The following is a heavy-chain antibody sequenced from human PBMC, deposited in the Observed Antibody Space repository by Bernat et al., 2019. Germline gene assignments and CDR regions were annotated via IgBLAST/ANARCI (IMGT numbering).Heavy chain of an antibody. CDR2: IYYTGST. CDR1: GFTVDSNY. CDR3: ARAGRDGYNLDYGMDV. D-gene: IGHD5-24*01. Sequence: EVQLVESGGGLIQPGGSLRLSCAASGFTVDSNYMSWVRQAPGKGLEWVSLIYYTGSTFYADSVKGRFTVSRDTSKNTLYRQMNSLRAEDTAVYYCARAGRDGYNLDYGMDVWGQGTTVTVSS. V-gene: IGHV3-53*01. J-gene: IGHJ6*02.